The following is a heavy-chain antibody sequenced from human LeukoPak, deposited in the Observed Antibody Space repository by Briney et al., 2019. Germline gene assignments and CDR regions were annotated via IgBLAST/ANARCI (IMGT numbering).Heavy chain of an antibody. V-gene: IGHV3-23*01. CDR2: ISGSGGST. D-gene: IGHD1-26*01. CDR3: AKDPRGGATMTFDY. J-gene: IGHJ4*02. Sequence: GGSLRLSCVASGFTFSNYAMNWVRQAPGKGLDWVSAISGSGGSTYYADSVKGRFTISRDNSKNTLYLQMNSPRAEDTAVYYCAKDPRGGATMTFDYWGQGTLVTVSS. CDR1: GFTFSNYA.